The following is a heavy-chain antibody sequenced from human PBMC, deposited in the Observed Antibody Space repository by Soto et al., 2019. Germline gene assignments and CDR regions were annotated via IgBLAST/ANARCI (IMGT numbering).Heavy chain of an antibody. J-gene: IGHJ4*02. CDR1: GFIFDDFA. V-gene: IGHV3-9*01. Sequence: GGSLRLSCTVTGFIFDDFAMHWVRQAPGKGLEWVSGMSWNSAGVVYADSVKGRFTISSDKAADSLYLHINSLRPDDTAFYFCVKDSGGWRRNFLDHWGQGALV. CDR3: VKDSGGWRRNFLDH. CDR2: MSWNSAGV. D-gene: IGHD2-15*01.